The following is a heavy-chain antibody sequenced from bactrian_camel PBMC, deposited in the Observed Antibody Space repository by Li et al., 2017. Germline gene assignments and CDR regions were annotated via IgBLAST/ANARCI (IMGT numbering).Heavy chain of an antibody. CDR1: GYTYSGHC. CDR2: IGSSGST. Sequence: HVQLVESGGGLVQPGGSLRLSCAFSGYTYSGHCMGWFRQAPGKEREGVAIIGSSGSTGYADSVKGRFTISRDNDKNTLYLQLNSLKIEDTAMYSCKAVGSYECYKASAGGQGTQVTVS. CDR3: KAVGSYECYKASA. J-gene: IGHJ4*01. V-gene: IGHV3S53*01. D-gene: IGHD2*01.